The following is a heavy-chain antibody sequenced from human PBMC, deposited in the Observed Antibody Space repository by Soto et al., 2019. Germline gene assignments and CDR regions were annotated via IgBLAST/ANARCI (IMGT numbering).Heavy chain of an antibody. J-gene: IGHJ3*02. CDR3: SREGGSGWPRGAFDI. D-gene: IGHD6-25*01. CDR1: GFTFSSYG. V-gene: IGHV3-33*01. Sequence: QVQLVESGGGVVQPGRSLRLSCAASGFTFSSYGMHWVRQAPGKGLEWVAVIWYDGSNKYYADSVKGRFTISRDNSKNTLYLQMNSLRAEDTAVYYCSREGGSGWPRGAFDIWGQGKMVTVSS. CDR2: IWYDGSNK.